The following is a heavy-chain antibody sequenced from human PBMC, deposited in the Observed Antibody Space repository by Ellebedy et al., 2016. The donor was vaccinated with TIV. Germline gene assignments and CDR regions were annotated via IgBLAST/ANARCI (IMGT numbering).Heavy chain of an antibody. Sequence: GESLKISXAASGFTFSSYSMNWVRQAPGKGLEWVSSISSSSSYIYYADSVKGRFTISRDNAKNSPYLQMNSLRAEDTAVYYCARDSKAARRFDYWGQGTLVTVSS. V-gene: IGHV3-21*01. J-gene: IGHJ4*02. CDR2: ISSSSSYI. CDR1: GFTFSSYS. D-gene: IGHD6-6*01. CDR3: ARDSKAARRFDY.